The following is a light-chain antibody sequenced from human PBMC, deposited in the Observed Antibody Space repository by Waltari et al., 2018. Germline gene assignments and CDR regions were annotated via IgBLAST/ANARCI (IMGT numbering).Light chain of an antibody. CDR2: DVS. J-gene: IGLJ6*01. CDR3: SSYTSSSTNV. CDR1: SSAVGGYNY. Sequence: QSALTQPASVSGSPGQSITISCPGTSSAVGGYNYVSWYQQHPGKAPKLMIYDVSNRPSGVSNRFSGSKSGNTASLTISGLQAEDEADYYCSSYTSSSTNVFGSGTKVTVL. V-gene: IGLV2-14*03.